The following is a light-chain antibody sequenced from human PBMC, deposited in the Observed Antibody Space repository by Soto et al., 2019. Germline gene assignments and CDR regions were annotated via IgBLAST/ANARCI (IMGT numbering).Light chain of an antibody. Sequence: QSALTQPASVSGSPGQSITISCTGTGSDVGSQNLVSWYQQYPGKVPKVMIYEGFKRPSGVSNRFSGSQSGNTASLTISGLQAEAEADYYCCSNAGSVYVFGAGTKVTVL. CDR1: GSDVGSQNL. V-gene: IGLV2-23*01. J-gene: IGLJ1*01. CDR2: EGF. CDR3: CSNAGSVYV.